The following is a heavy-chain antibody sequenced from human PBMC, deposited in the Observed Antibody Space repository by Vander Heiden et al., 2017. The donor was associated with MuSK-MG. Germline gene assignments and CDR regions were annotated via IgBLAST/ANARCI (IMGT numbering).Heavy chain of an antibody. CDR3: ASQSFAEFAY. D-gene: IGHD3-10*01. V-gene: IGHV3-7*01. Sequence: EVQLVESGGGLVQPGGSLRLSCAASQFSFSNYWMSWLRQAPGKGLEWGANIKQDGSEECYADSVKGRFTISRDNAKSSLYLQMNSLRAEDTAVYYCASQSFAEFAYWGQGTQVTISS. J-gene: IGHJ4*02. CDR2: IKQDGSEE. CDR1: QFSFSNYW.